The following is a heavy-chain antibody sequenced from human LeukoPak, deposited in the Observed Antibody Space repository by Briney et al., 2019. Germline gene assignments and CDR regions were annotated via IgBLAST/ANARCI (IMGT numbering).Heavy chain of an antibody. CDR1: GGSISSSNW. V-gene: IGHV4-4*02. J-gene: IGHJ5*02. Sequence: SETLSLTCAVSGGSISSSNWWSWVRQPPGKGLEWIGEIYHSGSTNYNPSLKRRVTISVDKSKNQFSLKLSSVTAADTAVYYCARGYSYGFNWFDPWGQGTLVTVSS. CDR3: ARGYSYGFNWFDP. D-gene: IGHD5-18*01. CDR2: IYHSGST.